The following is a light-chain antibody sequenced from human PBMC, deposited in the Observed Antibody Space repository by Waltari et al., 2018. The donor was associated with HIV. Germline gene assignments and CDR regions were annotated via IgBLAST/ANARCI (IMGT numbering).Light chain of an antibody. CDR3: QQLKTYPVT. Sequence: MQLTQSPSLLSAYVGDKVRITCRATQGVGSYLAWYQKKPGKAPKLLIYAVSVLQSGVPSRFSGSGSGTEFTLTISGLQPEDLATYFCQQLKTYPVTFGGGTKV. CDR1: QGVGSY. J-gene: IGKJ4*01. CDR2: AVS. V-gene: IGKV1-9*01.